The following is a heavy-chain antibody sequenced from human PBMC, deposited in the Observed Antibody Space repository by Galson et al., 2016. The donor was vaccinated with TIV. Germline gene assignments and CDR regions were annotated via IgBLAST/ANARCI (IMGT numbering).Heavy chain of an antibody. D-gene: IGHD3-22*01. Sequence: SVKVSCKASGYTFIGYYIHWVRQAPGQGLEWVGRINPNSGAANYAQNFQGRVTMTSDTSISTASQELSRLRSDDTAVYYCAQAYYYDSSAYYFASWGQGTLVTVSS. CDR2: INPNSGAA. CDR1: GYTFIGYY. J-gene: IGHJ4*02. V-gene: IGHV1-2*06. CDR3: AQAYYYDSSAYYFAS.